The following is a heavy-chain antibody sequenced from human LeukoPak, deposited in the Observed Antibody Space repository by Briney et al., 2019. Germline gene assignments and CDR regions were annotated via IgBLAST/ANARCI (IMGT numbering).Heavy chain of an antibody. Sequence: SEALSLTCTVSGYSISSGYYWGWIRQPPGKGLEWVGSIYHSGSTYYNPSLKSRVTISVDTSKNQFSLKLSSVTAADTAVYYCAKDSSTWGNLAGHFDSWGQGTLVTVSS. CDR3: AKDSSTWGNLAGHFDS. D-gene: IGHD6-13*01. J-gene: IGHJ4*02. CDR1: GYSISSGYY. V-gene: IGHV4-38-2*02. CDR2: IYHSGST.